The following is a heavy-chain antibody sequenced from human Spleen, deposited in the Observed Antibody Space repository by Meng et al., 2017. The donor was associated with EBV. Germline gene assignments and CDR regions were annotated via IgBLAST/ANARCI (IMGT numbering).Heavy chain of an antibody. D-gene: IGHD2-15*01. CDR1: GGTFRSYA. CDR3: ARDTVVGALKPLDY. CDR2: ISAYNGNT. J-gene: IGHJ4*02. Sequence: QGQVLEFGAGVKKPGSSVKVSCRTSGGTFRSYAVSWVRQAPGQGLEWMGWISAYNGNTDYAQKFQGRLIMTTDTSTSTAYMELKNLRSDDTAVYYCARDTVVGALKPLDYWGQGTLVTVSS. V-gene: IGHV1-18*01.